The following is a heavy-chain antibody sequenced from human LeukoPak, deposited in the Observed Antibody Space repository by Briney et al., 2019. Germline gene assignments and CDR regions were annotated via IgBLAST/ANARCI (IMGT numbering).Heavy chain of an antibody. D-gene: IGHD3-10*01. CDR3: ARDFRGLSWYFDY. Sequence: GGSLRLSCAAAGFTFNNYNMNWVRQAPGKGLEWVSYISGSSATIYYADSVKGRFTISRDNAKNSPYLQMNSLRAEDTAVYYCARDFRGLSWYFDYWGQGTLVTVSS. V-gene: IGHV3-48*01. CDR1: GFTFNNYN. CDR2: ISGSSATI. J-gene: IGHJ4*02.